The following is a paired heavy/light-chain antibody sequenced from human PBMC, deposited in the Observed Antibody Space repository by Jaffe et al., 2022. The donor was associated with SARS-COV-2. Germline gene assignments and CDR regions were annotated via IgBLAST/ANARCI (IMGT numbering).Light chain of an antibody. CDR1: QSLLHSNGYNY. J-gene: IGKJ1*01. CDR2: MGS. CDR3: MQAIEPPRT. V-gene: IGKV2-28*01. Sequence: DIVMTQSPLSLPVTPGEPASISCRSSQSLLHSNGYNYLDWYLQKPGQSPQLLIYMGSNRASGVPDRFSGTGSGTDFTLEISRVEAEDVGIYYCMQAIEPPRTFGQGTKVELK.
Heavy chain of an antibody. D-gene: IGHD5-18*01. Sequence: QVQLQQSGPGLVKPSQTLSLTCVISGDRVSSNRAAWNWIRLSPSRGLEWLGRTYYRSQWYYDYAVSVKSRITVYPDTSKNQVSLQLNSVTPEDTAIYYCARQYRDSENYSGLDVWGQGTTVTVS. CDR3: ARQYRDSENYSGLDV. V-gene: IGHV6-1*01. CDR2: TYYRSQWYY. CDR1: GDRVSSNRAA. J-gene: IGHJ6*02.